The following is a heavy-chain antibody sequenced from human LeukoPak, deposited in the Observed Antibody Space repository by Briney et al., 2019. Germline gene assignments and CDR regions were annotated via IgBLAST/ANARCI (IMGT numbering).Heavy chain of an antibody. V-gene: IGHV4-4*07. Sequence: PSETLSLTCTVSGGSISSYYWSWIRQPAGKGLEWIGRIYASGSSNYNPSLKSRVTMSVDTSKNQVSLKLSSVTAADTAVYYCARDAGAIAAAGTGWFDPWGQGTLVTVSS. J-gene: IGHJ5*02. CDR2: IYASGSS. CDR1: GGSISSYY. CDR3: ARDAGAIAAAGTGWFDP. D-gene: IGHD6-13*01.